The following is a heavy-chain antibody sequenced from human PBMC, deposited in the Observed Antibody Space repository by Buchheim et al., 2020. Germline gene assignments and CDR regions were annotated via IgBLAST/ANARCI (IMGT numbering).Heavy chain of an antibody. D-gene: IGHD2-2*01. CDR3: ARDQGDCSSTSCQPLPYYGMDV. CDR2: IIPIFGTA. V-gene: IGHV1-69*01. J-gene: IGHJ6*02. Sequence: QVQLVQSGAEVKKPGSSVKVSCKASGGTFSSYAISWVRQAPGQGLEWMGGIIPIFGTANYAQKFQGRVTITADEYTSTAYLELSSLRSEDTAVYYCARDQGDCSSTSCQPLPYYGMDVWGQGTT. CDR1: GGTFSSYA.